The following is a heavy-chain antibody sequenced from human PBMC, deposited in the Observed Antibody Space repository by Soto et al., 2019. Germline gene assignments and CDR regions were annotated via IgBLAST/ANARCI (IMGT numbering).Heavy chain of an antibody. Sequence: VASVKVSCKASGYTFTSYAMHWVRQAPGQRLEWMGWINAGNGNTKYSQKFQGRVTITRDTSASTAYMELSSLRSEDTAVYYCATDAPYDYVWGSYHYFASSAQGTLVPV. J-gene: IGHJ4*02. CDR1: GYTFTSYA. CDR3: ATDAPYDYVWGSYHYFAS. D-gene: IGHD3-16*01. V-gene: IGHV1-3*01. CDR2: INAGNGNT.